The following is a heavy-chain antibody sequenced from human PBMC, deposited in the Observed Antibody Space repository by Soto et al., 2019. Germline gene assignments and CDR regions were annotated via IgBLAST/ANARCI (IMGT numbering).Heavy chain of an antibody. Sequence: QLPLQESGSGLMKPSQTLSLTCAVSGGSVSSGGYSWSWIRQPPGKGLEWIGYIYHSGSTYYNPSLKSRVTISVDRSKNQFSLKLSSVTAADTAVYYCARVPDRWGQGTLVTVSS. CDR1: GGSVSSGGYS. CDR3: ARVPDR. V-gene: IGHV4-30-2*01. J-gene: IGHJ5*02. D-gene: IGHD2-2*01. CDR2: IYHSGST.